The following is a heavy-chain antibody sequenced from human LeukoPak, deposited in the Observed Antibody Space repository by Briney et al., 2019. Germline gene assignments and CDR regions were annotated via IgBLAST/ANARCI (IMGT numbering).Heavy chain of an antibody. Sequence: GESLKISCNASGYSFTSYWIGWLLQMPGKSLEGIVIIYPGDSNTRYSPSFQGQVTISADKSISTAYLQWSSLKASDTAMYYCARHPLDGSSWCSPYYFDYWGQGTLVTVSS. CDR3: ARHPLDGSSWCSPYYFDY. J-gene: IGHJ4*02. CDR1: GYSFTSYW. V-gene: IGHV5-51*01. D-gene: IGHD6-13*01. CDR2: IYPGDSNT.